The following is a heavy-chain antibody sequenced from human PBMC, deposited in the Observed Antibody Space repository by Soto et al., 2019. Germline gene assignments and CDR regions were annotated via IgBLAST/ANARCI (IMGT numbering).Heavy chain of an antibody. D-gene: IGHD3-3*01. J-gene: IGHJ4*02. CDR1: GYTFSDYY. Sequence: QVQLVESGGDLVKPGGSLRLSCAASGYTFSDYYMSWIRQAPGKGLEWISYIDTSGTKIYYADSVKGRFTITRDNAKNSLYREGXXXXAXXXXVYXXXXXYXMWSGYLSPVDYWGQGTLVTVSS. V-gene: IGHV3-11*01. CDR3: XXXYXMWSGYLSPVDY. CDR2: IDTSGTKI.